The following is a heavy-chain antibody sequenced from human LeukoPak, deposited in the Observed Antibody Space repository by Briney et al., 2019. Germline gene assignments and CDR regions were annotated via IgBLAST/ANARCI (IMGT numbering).Heavy chain of an antibody. D-gene: IGHD3-22*01. Sequence: GGSLRLSCAASGFTVSSNYMSWVRQAPGKGLEWVSVIYSGGSTYYADSVKGRFTISRDNSKNTLYLQMNSLRAEDTAVYYCARIYYDSSGYPALDYWGQGTLVTVSS. CDR3: ARIYYDSSGYPALDY. V-gene: IGHV3-66*01. J-gene: IGHJ4*02. CDR2: IYSGGST. CDR1: GFTVSSNY.